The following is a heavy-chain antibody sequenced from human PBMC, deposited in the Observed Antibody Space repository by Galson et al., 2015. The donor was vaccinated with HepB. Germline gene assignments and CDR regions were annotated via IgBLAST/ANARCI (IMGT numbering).Heavy chain of an antibody. D-gene: IGHD2-2*01. CDR2: IWYDGSNK. CDR3: ARDYCSSTSCDYYYYYGMDV. Sequence: SLRLSCAASGFTFSSYGMHWVRQAPGKGLEWVAVIWYDGSNKYYADSVKSRFTISRDNSKNTLYLQMNSLRAEDTAVYYCARDYCSSTSCDYYYYYGMDVWGQGTTVTVSS. CDR1: GFTFSSYG. V-gene: IGHV3-33*01. J-gene: IGHJ6*02.